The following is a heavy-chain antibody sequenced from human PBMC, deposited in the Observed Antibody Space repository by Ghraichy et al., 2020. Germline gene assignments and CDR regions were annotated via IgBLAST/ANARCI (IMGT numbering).Heavy chain of an antibody. V-gene: IGHV3-21*06. J-gene: IGHJ5*02. Sequence: GESLNISCVGSGFTFSLYTMNWVRQAPGKGLEWVSAVTSAGVDEYYADSVRGRFTIFRDNAKSSLFLQMNSLRVDDTAVYYCARDLATVDLGWSWGRGTQITVSS. CDR3: ARDLATVDLGWS. D-gene: IGHD4-11*01. CDR1: GFTFSLYT. CDR2: VTSAGVDE.